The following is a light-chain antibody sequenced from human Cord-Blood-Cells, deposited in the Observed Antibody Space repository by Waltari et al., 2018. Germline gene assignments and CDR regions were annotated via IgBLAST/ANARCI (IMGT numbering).Light chain of an antibody. CDR3: QQHRNWSFT. V-gene: IGKV3-11*01. J-gene: IGKJ3*01. Sequence: EIVLTQSPATLSLSPGERATLSGRASQSVSSYLAWYQQKPGQAPRLLIYDASNMATGIPARFSGSGSGTDFTLTISSLEPEDFAVYYCQQHRNWSFTFGPGTKVDIK. CDR2: DAS. CDR1: QSVSSY.